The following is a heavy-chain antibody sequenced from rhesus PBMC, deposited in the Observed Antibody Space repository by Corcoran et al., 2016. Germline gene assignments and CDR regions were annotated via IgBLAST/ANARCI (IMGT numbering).Heavy chain of an antibody. V-gene: IGHV4S5*01. Sequence: QVQLEESGPGLVKPSETLSLTCAVLGGPISGSSWNWIRQPPGKGLEWCGYIGGSSGSPAYTPSLKSRVTISTDPSKNQLSLRLSSVTAADTAVYYCAKELYHWGQGVLVTVSS. D-gene: IGHD4-11*01. CDR3: AKELYH. CDR1: GGPISGSS. J-gene: IGHJ4*01. CDR2: IGGSSGSP.